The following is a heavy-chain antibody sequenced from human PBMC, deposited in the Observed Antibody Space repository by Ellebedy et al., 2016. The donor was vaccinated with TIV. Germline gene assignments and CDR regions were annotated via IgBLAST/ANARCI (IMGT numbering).Heavy chain of an antibody. D-gene: IGHD5-12*01. Sequence: GESLKISCVASGFTFSDYYMSWIRQAPGKGLEWVSTISTSSSYTKCADSVKGRFTVSRDDAKNSLYLQMNSLRAEDTAVYYCARDDDPNSGYDPYYYFDLWGRGTLVTVSS. CDR1: GFTFSDYY. CDR3: ARDDDPNSGYDPYYYFDL. J-gene: IGHJ2*01. V-gene: IGHV3-11*06. CDR2: ISTSSSYT.